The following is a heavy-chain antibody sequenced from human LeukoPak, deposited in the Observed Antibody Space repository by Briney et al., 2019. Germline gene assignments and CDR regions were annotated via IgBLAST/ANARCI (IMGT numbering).Heavy chain of an antibody. Sequence: GRSLRLSCAASGFTFDDYAMHWVRQAPGKGLEWVSGISWNSGSIGYADSVKGRFTISRDNAKNSLYLQMNSLRAEDTALYYCAAMGDDAFDIWGQGTMVTVSS. CDR3: AAMGDDAFDI. CDR2: ISWNSGSI. V-gene: IGHV3-9*01. D-gene: IGHD3-16*01. J-gene: IGHJ3*02. CDR1: GFTFDDYA.